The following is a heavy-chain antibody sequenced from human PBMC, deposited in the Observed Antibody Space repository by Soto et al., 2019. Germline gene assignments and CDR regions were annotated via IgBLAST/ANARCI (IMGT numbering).Heavy chain of an antibody. V-gene: IGHV1-69*13. Sequence: GASVKVSCKASGGTFSSYAISWVRQAPGQGLEWMGGIIPIFGTANYAQKFQGRVTITADESTSTAYMELSSLRSGDTAVYYCARVGGHYYDSSGYYRPLDYWGQGTLVTVSS. J-gene: IGHJ4*02. CDR1: GGTFSSYA. CDR2: IIPIFGTA. D-gene: IGHD3-22*01. CDR3: ARVGGHYYDSSGYYRPLDY.